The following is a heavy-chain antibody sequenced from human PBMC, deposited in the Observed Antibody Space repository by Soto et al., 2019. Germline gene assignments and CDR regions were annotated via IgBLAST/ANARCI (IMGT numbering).Heavy chain of an antibody. J-gene: IGHJ4*02. D-gene: IGHD1-26*01. CDR3: TTESSGSYLKAFDY. Sequence: GGSLRLSCAASGFTFSNAWMNWVRQAPGKGLEWVGRIKSKTDGGTTDYAAPVKGRFTISRDDSKNTLYLQMNSLKTEDTAVYYCTTESSGSYLKAFDYWGQGTLVTVSS. CDR1: GFTFSNAW. V-gene: IGHV3-15*07. CDR2: IKSKTDGGTT.